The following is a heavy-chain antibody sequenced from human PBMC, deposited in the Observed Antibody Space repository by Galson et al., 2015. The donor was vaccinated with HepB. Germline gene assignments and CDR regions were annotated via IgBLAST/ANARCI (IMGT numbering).Heavy chain of an antibody. V-gene: IGHV3-20*04. J-gene: IGHJ3*02. Sequence: SLRLSCAASGFTLDDYGMSWVRQAPGKGLEWVSGINWNGGSTGYADSVKGRFTISRDNAKNSLYLQMNSLRAEDTALYYCARAVGATKGPGSAFDIWGQGTMGTVSS. D-gene: IGHD1-26*01. CDR2: INWNGGST. CDR3: ARAVGATKGPGSAFDI. CDR1: GFTLDDYG.